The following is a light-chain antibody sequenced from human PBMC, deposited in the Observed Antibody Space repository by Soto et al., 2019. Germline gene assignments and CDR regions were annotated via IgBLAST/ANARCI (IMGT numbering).Light chain of an antibody. Sequence: EIVFTQSPGPLSLSPGERATLSCRASQSVSSSYLAWYQQKPGQAPRLLIYGASSRATGIPDRFSGSGFGTEFTLTISSLQSEDFAVYYCQQYKNWPLFGQGTRLEIK. CDR2: GAS. J-gene: IGKJ5*01. CDR3: QQYKNWPL. V-gene: IGKV3-20*01. CDR1: QSVSSSY.